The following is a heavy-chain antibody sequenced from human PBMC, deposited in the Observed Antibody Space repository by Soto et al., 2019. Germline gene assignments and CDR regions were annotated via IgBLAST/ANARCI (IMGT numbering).Heavy chain of an antibody. CDR1: GGTFSSYA. CDR3: ATDYYDSSGYYYWFDP. J-gene: IGHJ5*02. V-gene: IGHV1-69*13. CDR2: IIPIFGTA. D-gene: IGHD3-22*01. Sequence: SVKVSCKASGGTFSSYAISWVRQAPGQGLEWMGGIIPIFGTANYAQKFQGRVTITADESTSTAYMELSSLRSEDTAVYYCATDYYDSSGYYYWFDPWGQGTLVTVSS.